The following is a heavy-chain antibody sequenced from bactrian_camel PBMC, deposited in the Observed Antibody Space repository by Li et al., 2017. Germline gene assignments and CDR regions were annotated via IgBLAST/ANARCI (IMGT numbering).Heavy chain of an antibody. CDR2: LNHDGTL. D-gene: IGHD3*01. J-gene: IGHJ4*01. Sequence: VQLVESGGRSVQVGGSLTLSCTASQSTYRSICMAWFRQAPGAKRETVAVLNHDGTLKYAESVKGRFTLSRDNAKDTLYLQMNSLKIEDTAVYYCALGSSRQATMTARGKGTQVTVS. CDR1: QSTYRSIC. V-gene: IGHV3S53*01.